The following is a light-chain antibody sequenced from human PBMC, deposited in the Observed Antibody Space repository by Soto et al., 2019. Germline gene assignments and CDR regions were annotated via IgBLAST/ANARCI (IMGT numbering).Light chain of an antibody. CDR2: KAS. CDR1: QSLVHSDGNTY. V-gene: IGKV2-30*02. CDR3: MQGITFT. J-gene: IGKJ1*01. Sequence: FLLTQSPLSLPVTLGQSASISCRSSQSLVHSDGNTYLNWFQQRPGQSPRRLIYKASNRDSGVPDRFSGSGSGSDFTLTISRVEDDDVGVYYCMQGITFTFGQGTRVEI.